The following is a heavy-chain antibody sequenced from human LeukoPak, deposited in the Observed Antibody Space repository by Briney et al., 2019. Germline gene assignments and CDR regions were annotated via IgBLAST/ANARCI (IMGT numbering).Heavy chain of an antibody. V-gene: IGHV2-70*11. J-gene: IGHJ4*02. CDR1: GFSLSTSGMC. Sequence: SGPTLVNPTQTLTLTCTFPGFSLSTSGMCVSWIRQPPGKALEWLARIDWDDYKYYSTSLKTRLTISKDTSKNQVVPTMTNMDPVDTATYYCARIRTGTVVAGTGGYFDYWGQGTLVTVSS. CDR2: IDWDDYK. D-gene: IGHD6-19*01. CDR3: ARIRTGTVVAGTGGYFDY.